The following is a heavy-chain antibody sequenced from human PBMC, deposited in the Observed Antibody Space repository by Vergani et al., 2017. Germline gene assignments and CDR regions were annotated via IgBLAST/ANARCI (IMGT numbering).Heavy chain of an antibody. CDR1: GGSINTGAYY. D-gene: IGHD6-13*01. J-gene: IGHJ4*02. CDR2: VYTSGMT. CDR3: ARGVAAAGTHFDY. Sequence: QVQLQESGPRLVRPSQTLSLTCTVSGGSINTGAYYWSWIRQPAGKGLEWIGRVYTSGMTNYNPSLKSRVTILVDRSKSQLSLKLTSVTAGDTAVYFCARGVAAAGTHFDYWGQGTLVTVSS. V-gene: IGHV4-61*02.